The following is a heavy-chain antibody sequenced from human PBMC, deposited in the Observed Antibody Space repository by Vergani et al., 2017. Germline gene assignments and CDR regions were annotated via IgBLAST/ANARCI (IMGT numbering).Heavy chain of an antibody. D-gene: IGHD3-9*01. V-gene: IGHV1-46*03. CDR1: GYTFSNYY. Sequence: QVQVVQSGAEVKKSGASVKVSCKTSGYTFSNYYMHWVRQAPGQGLEWMGIINPSGGHTNYAQKFQGRVTMTRDKSTSTVYMELSSLRSEDTAIYYCAGGGDGILTGYRYWGQGTLVTVSA. CDR2: INPSGGHT. J-gene: IGHJ4*02. CDR3: AGGGDGILTGYRY.